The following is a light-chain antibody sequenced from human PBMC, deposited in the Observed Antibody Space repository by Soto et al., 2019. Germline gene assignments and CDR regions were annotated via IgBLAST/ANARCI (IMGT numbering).Light chain of an antibody. CDR2: NDD. CDR3: STWDDSLNGWV. V-gene: IGLV1-44*01. Sequence: QSVLTQPPSVSGTPGLRVNISCSGGISNIGNDTVNWYQQLPGTAPKLLMFNDDKRPSGVPDRFSGSRSGTSASLAISGLQSDDEAVSFCSTWDDSLNGWVFGGGTKVTVL. CDR1: ISNIGNDT. J-gene: IGLJ3*02.